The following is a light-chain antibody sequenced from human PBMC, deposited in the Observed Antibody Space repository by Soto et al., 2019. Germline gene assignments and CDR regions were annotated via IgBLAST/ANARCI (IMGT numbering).Light chain of an antibody. V-gene: IGKV1-39*01. J-gene: IGKJ4*01. Sequence: DIQMTQSPSSLSASVGDRVTITCRASQSISSYLNWYQQKPGKAHKLLIYAASSLQSGGPSRFSGSGSGTDFTLTISSLQPEDFATYYCPQSYSTLPLTFGGGTKVEIK. CDR3: PQSYSTLPLT. CDR2: AAS. CDR1: QSISSY.